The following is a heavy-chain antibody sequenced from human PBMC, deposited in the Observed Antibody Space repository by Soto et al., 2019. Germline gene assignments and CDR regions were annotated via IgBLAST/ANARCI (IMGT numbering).Heavy chain of an antibody. CDR1: GGSFSGYY. CDR2: INHSGST. CDR3: ARGYGSNFDY. J-gene: IGHJ4*02. Sequence: SETLSLTCAVYGGSFSGYYWTWIRQPPGKGLEWIGEINHSGSTNYNPSLKSRVTISLDTSKNQFSLKLSSVTAADTAVYYCARGYGSNFDYWGQGTLVTVSS. V-gene: IGHV4-34*01. D-gene: IGHD6-19*01.